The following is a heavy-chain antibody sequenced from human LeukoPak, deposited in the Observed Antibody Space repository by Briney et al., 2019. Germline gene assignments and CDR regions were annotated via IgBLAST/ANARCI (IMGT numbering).Heavy chain of an antibody. Sequence: ASVKVSCKASGNTFTSYYMHWVRQAPGQGLEWMGIINPSGGSTSYAQKFQGRVTMTRDTSTSTVYMELSSLRSEDTAVYYCARDRVTETFDYWGQGTLVTVSS. CDR1: GNTFTSYY. CDR3: ARDRVTETFDY. CDR2: INPSGGST. J-gene: IGHJ4*02. V-gene: IGHV1-46*01. D-gene: IGHD1-14*01.